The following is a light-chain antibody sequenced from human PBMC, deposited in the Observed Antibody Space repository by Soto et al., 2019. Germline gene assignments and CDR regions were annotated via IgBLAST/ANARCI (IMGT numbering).Light chain of an antibody. CDR2: GTS. CDR3: QQYVSWT. V-gene: IGKV3-20*01. CDR1: QTIGSNH. J-gene: IGKJ1*01. Sequence: EIVLTQSPGTLSVSPGERATLSCRASQTIGSNHLAWYQPKPGQSPSLLLYGTSSRATGIPDRVSGSGSGTDFTLTITRLESEDSAIYYCQQYVSWTFGQGTKVEIK.